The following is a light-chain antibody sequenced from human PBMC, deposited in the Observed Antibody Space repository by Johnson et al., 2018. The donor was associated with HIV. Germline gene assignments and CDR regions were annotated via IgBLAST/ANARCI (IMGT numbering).Light chain of an antibody. J-gene: IGLJ1*01. V-gene: IGLV1-51*02. CDR2: ENN. CDR1: SSNIGNNY. CDR3: GTWDSSLRAYV. Sequence: QSVLTQPPSVSAAPGQKVTISCSGSSSNIGNNYVSWYQQLPGTAPKLLIYENNKRPSGIPDRFSGSQSGTSARLGLTALQPGDEADYYCGTWDSSLRAYVFGTETKVTVL.